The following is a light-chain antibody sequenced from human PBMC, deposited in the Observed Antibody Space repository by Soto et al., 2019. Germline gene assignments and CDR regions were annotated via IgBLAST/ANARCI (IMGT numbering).Light chain of an antibody. J-gene: IGLJ2*01. CDR3: SSYAGSNNPHVV. CDR1: SSDVGGYNY. V-gene: IGLV2-8*01. Sequence: QSALTQPPSASGCPGQSVTISCTGTSSDVGGYNYVSWYQQHPGKAPKLMIYEVSKRPSGVPDRFSGSKSGNTASLTVSGLQAEDEADYYCSSYAGSNNPHVVFGGGTKLTVL. CDR2: EVS.